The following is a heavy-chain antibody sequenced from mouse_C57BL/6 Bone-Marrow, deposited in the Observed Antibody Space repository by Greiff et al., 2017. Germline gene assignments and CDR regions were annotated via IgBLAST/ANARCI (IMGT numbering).Heavy chain of an antibody. CDR3: ASWLLLFLDY. CDR1: GYTFTSYW. CDR2: IDPGSGST. J-gene: IGHJ2*01. Sequence: QVQLQQSGAELVKPGASVKMSCTASGYTFTSYWITWVKQRPEQGLEWIGDIDPGSGSTNYDEKFKSKATLTVDTSSSTAYLQLSSLTSEDSAVYYCASWLLLFLDYWGQGTTLTVSS. V-gene: IGHV1-55*01. D-gene: IGHD2-3*01.